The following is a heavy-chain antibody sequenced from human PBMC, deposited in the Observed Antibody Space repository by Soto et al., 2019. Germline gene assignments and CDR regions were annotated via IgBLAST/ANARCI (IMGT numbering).Heavy chain of an antibody. D-gene: IGHD3-10*01. Sequence: SETLSLTCAVYGGSFSGYYWSWIRQPPGKGLEWIGEINHSGSTNYNPSPKSRVTISVDTSKNQLSLKLSSVTAADTAVYYCARASSYYYGSGRNYGMDVWGQGTTVTVSS. V-gene: IGHV4-34*01. CDR3: ARASSYYYGSGRNYGMDV. CDR1: GGSFSGYY. J-gene: IGHJ6*02. CDR2: INHSGST.